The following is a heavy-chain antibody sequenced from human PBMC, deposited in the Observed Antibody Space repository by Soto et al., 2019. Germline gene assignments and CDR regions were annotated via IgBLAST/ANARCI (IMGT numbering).Heavy chain of an antibody. CDR2: IYFSASI. CDR1: GGSIGGYY. D-gene: IGHD2-2*01. J-gene: IGHJ5*02. CDR3: ARVVVVVPAAIYWFDP. V-gene: IGHV4-59*12. Sequence: PSETLSLTCTVSGGSIGGYYWAWIRQPPGKGLEWIGYIYFSASIFYNPTLKSRLTISVDTSKNQFSLKLSSVTAADTAVYYCARVVVVVPAAIYWFDPWGQGTLVTVSS.